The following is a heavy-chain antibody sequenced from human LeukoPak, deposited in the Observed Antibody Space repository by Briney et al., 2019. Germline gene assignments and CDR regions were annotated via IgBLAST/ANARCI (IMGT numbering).Heavy chain of an antibody. CDR3: ATTGSGSYYDY. D-gene: IGHD1-26*01. CDR1: GFTFSDYY. V-gene: IGHV3-11*04. Sequence: GGSLRLSCAASGFTFSDYYMSWIRQAPGKGLEWVSYISSGGRTIYYADSVKGRFTMSRDNAKNTLFLQMNSLRAEDTAVYYCATTGSGSYYDYWGQGTLVTVSS. CDR2: ISSGGRTI. J-gene: IGHJ4*02.